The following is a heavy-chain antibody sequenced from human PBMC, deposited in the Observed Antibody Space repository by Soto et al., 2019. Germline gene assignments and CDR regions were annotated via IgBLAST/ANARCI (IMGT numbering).Heavy chain of an antibody. CDR3: ARCPLPLYVWGSYRYRGAFDI. CDR1: GSSISSGDYY. V-gene: IGHV4-30-4*01. Sequence: SETLSLTCTVSGSSISSGDYYWSWIRQPPGKGLEWIGYIYYSGSTYYNPSLKSRVTISVDTSKNQFSLKLSSVTAADTAVYYCARCPLPLYVWGSYRYRGAFDIWGQGTMVTVSS. J-gene: IGHJ3*02. D-gene: IGHD3-16*02. CDR2: IYYSGST.